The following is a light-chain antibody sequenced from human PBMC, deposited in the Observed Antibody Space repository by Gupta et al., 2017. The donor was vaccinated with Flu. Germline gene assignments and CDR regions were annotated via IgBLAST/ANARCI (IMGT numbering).Light chain of an antibody. J-gene: IGKJ5*01. CDR2: AAS. CDR3: QQSYSTPIT. V-gene: IGKV1-39*01. Sequence: DIQMTQSPSSLSASVGDRVTITCRASQSISSYLNWYQQKPGKAPKLLIYAASSLQSGVPSRFSGSGSGTDFTLNISSLQPEDFATYYCQQSYSTPITFGQGTRLEI. CDR1: QSISSY.